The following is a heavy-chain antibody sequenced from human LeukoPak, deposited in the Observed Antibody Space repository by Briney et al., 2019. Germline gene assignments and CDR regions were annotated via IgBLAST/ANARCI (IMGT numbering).Heavy chain of an antibody. CDR3: AKVNYYDSSGYLDY. V-gene: IGHV3-30*18. CDR2: ISTDGSDK. Sequence: GGSQRLSCAASGFAFSSYGMHWVRQAPGKGLEWVAVISTDGSDKYYAESVKGRFTISRDNSKSTLYLQMNSLRTEDTALYYCAKVNYYDSSGYLDYWGQGTLVTVSS. CDR1: GFAFSSYG. J-gene: IGHJ4*02. D-gene: IGHD3-22*01.